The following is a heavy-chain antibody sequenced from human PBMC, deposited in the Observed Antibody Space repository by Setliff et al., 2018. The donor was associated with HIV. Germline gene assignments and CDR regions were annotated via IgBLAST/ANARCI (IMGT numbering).Heavy chain of an antibody. J-gene: IGHJ4*02. CDR2: VKQDGSDK. Sequence: GGSLRLSCAASGFTLTDYPMHWVRQAPGKGLEWVANVKQDGSDKYYVDSVKGRFTISRDNAKNSLYLQMNSLRAEDTAVYYCARFRLYHYSNKVDYWGQGTLVTVSS. V-gene: IGHV3-7*01. CDR3: ARFRLYHYSNKVDY. D-gene: IGHD4-4*01. CDR1: GFTLTDYP.